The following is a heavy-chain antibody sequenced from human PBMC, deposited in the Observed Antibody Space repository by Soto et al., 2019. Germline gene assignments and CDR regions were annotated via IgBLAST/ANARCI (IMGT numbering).Heavy chain of an antibody. D-gene: IGHD5-18*01. CDR3: AKDSAHGYSPVYYFDD. V-gene: IGHV3-30*18. Sequence: VQLVESGGGVVQPGRSLTLSCAAPGFTFSSYGMHWVRQAPGKGLEWVAVISYDGSKKYYADSVKGRFTISRDNSKNTLYLQMNSLRAEDTAVYYCAKDSAHGYSPVYYFDDWGQGTLVTVSS. CDR2: ISYDGSKK. J-gene: IGHJ4*02. CDR1: GFTFSSYG.